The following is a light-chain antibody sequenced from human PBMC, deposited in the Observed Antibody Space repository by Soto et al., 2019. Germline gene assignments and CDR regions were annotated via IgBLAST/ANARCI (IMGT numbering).Light chain of an antibody. CDR3: QQRNVWPPIT. CDR2: DST. CDR1: QSIHTS. V-gene: IGKV3-11*01. J-gene: IGKJ5*01. Sequence: EIVLTQSPATLSLSPEERANLSCRASQSIHTSLAWYQQKSGKPPRLVIYDSTLRANGVPDRFGGSRSGTEFTLTINSLEPEDFAVYYCQQRNVWPPITFGQGTRLEIK.